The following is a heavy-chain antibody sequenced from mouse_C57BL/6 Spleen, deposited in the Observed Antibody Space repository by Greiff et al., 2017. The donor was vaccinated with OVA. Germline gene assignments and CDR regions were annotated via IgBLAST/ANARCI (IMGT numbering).Heavy chain of an antibody. Sequence: QVQLQQPGAELVRPGSSVKLSCKASGYTFTSYWMDWVKQRPGQGLEWIGNIYPSDSETHYNQKFKDKATLTVYKSSSTAYMQLSSLTSEDSAVYYCARREENGPYFDYWGQGTTLTVSS. CDR3: ARREENGPYFDY. V-gene: IGHV1-61*01. CDR2: IYPSDSET. D-gene: IGHD1-1*02. J-gene: IGHJ2*01. CDR1: GYTFTSYW.